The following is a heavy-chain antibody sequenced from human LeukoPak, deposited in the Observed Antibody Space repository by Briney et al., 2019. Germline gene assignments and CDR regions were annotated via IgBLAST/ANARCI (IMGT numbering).Heavy chain of an antibody. CDR1: GGSMSSSSYY. J-gene: IGHJ5*02. CDR2: IYYSGST. V-gene: IGHV4-39*01. CDR3: ARHVVITFGGVVVVVAATVLDP. Sequence: PSETLSLTCTVSGGSMSSSSYYWGWIRQPPGKGLEWIGSIYYSGSTYYNPSLKSRVTISVDTSKNQFSLKLNSVTAADTAVYYCARHVVITFGGVVVVVAATVLDPWGQGILVTVSS. D-gene: IGHD2-15*01.